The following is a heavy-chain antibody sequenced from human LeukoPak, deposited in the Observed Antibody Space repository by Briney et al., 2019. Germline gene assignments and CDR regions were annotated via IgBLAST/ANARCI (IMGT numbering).Heavy chain of an antibody. V-gene: IGHV3-30*02. J-gene: IGHJ6*03. Sequence: PGGSLRLSCAASGFRFSNYGMHWVRQAPGKGLEWVAFIRYDGSNKYYGDSVKDRFSISRDNSKNTLYLQMNSLRAEDTAVYYCAKVPCSTTTCYSYCMDVWAKGTTVTVSS. CDR3: AKVPCSTTTCYSYCMDV. D-gene: IGHD2/OR15-2a*01. CDR2: IRYDGSNK. CDR1: GFRFSNYG.